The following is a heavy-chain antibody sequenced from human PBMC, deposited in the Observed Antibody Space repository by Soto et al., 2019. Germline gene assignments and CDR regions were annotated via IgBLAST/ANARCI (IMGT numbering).Heavy chain of an antibody. V-gene: IGHV1-18*01. CDR3: ASGNLPSGMEV. D-gene: IGHD1-1*01. CDR1: GYTFTSYS. J-gene: IGHJ6*02. CDR2: ISAYNGNT. Sequence: XSVKVSCTSSGYTFTSYSSSLVRQAPGQGLEWMGWISAYNGNTNYAQKLQGRVTMTTDTSTSTAYMELRSLRSDDTAVYYCASGNLPSGMEVWGQGTTVTVSS.